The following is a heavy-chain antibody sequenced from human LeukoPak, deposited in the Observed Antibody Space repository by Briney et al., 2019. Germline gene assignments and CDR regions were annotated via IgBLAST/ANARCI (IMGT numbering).Heavy chain of an antibody. D-gene: IGHD6-6*01. Sequence: GGSLRLSCAASGFTFSSYSMNWVRQAPGKGLEWVSSISSSSSYIYYADSVKGRFTISRDNAKNSLYLQMNGLRAEDTAVYYCARDLYSSSSYWFDPWGQGTLVTVSS. J-gene: IGHJ5*02. V-gene: IGHV3-21*01. CDR1: GFTFSSYS. CDR2: ISSSSSYI. CDR3: ARDLYSSSSYWFDP.